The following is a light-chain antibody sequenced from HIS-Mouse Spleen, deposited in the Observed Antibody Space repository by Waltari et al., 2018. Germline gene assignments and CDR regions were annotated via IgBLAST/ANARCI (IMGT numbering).Light chain of an antibody. Sequence: DIQMTQSPSSLSASVGARVTITCRASQGISNYLAWYQQKPGKVPKLLIYAASTLQSGVPSRFSGSGSGTDFTFNISSLQPEDVATYYCQKYNSAPLLTFGGGTKVEIK. CDR1: QGISNY. J-gene: IGKJ4*01. CDR3: QKYNSAPLLT. V-gene: IGKV1-27*01. CDR2: AAS.